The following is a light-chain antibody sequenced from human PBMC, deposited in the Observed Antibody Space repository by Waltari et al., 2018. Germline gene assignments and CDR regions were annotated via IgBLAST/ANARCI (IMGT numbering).Light chain of an antibody. CDR2: VAS. CDR3: QQYNNWPRT. V-gene: IGKV3-15*01. J-gene: IGKJ1*01. CDR1: QSGSSN. Sequence: EIVMTQSPATLSVSPGESATLSCRASQSGSSNLAWYQQKPGQAPRLLIYVASTRATGIPDRFSGSGSGTEFTLTISSLQSEDFAVYYCQQYNNWPRTFGQGTKVEIK.